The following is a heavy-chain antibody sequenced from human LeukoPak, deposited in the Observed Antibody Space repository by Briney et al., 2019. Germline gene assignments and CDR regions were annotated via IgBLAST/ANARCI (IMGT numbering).Heavy chain of an antibody. CDR1: GFTFTDYY. D-gene: IGHD2-2*01. CDR2: ISSSGSTI. V-gene: IGHV3-11*01. J-gene: IGHJ5*02. Sequence: GGSLRLSCAASGFTFTDYYMSWIRQAPGKGLEWVSYISSSGSTIYYADSVKGRFTISRDNAKNSLYLQMNSLRAEDTAVYYCARHRAQYCSSTSCQDWFDPWGQGTLVTVSS. CDR3: ARHRAQYCSSTSCQDWFDP.